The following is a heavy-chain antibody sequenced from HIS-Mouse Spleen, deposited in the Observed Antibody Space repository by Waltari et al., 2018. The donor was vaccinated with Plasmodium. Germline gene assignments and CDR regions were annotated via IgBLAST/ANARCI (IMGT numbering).Heavy chain of an antibody. CDR2: IYYSGST. J-gene: IGHJ4*02. CDR3: ARDRITGTSYFDY. Sequence: QLQLQESGPGLVTPSETLSLTCTVSGGSLSSSSYYWGWIRQPPGKGLEWIGSIYYSGSTYYNPSLKSRVTISVDTSKNQFSLKLSSVTAADTAVYYCARDRITGTSYFDYWGQGTLVTVSS. CDR1: GGSLSSSSYY. D-gene: IGHD1-7*01. V-gene: IGHV4-39*07.